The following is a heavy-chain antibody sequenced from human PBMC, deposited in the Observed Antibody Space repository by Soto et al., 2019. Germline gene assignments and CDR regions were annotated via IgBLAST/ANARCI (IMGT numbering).Heavy chain of an antibody. J-gene: IGHJ4*02. CDR1: GFTFSSYW. D-gene: IGHD5-18*01. CDR2: INPDGSAT. CDR3: GRGGSDSPMAPGY. Sequence: GGSLRLSCAASGFTFSSYWMHWVRQAPGKGLVWVSRINPDGSATNYADSVKGRFTISRDNAKNTLDLQMNSLRAEDTAVFYCGRGGSDSPMAPGYWGQGTLVTVSS. V-gene: IGHV3-74*01.